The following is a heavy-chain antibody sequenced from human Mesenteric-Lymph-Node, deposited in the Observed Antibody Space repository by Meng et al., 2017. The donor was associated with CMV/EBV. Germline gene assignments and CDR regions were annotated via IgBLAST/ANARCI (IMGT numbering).Heavy chain of an antibody. V-gene: IGHV1-8*01. D-gene: IGHD2-2*01. CDR2: MNPNSGNT. CDR3: AREGGYCSSTSCYWFDP. Sequence: YTFTSYDINWVRQATGQGLEWMGWMNPNSGNTGYAQKFQGGVTMTRNTSISTAYMELSSLRSEDTAVYYCAREGGYCSSTSCYWFDPWGQGTLVTVSS. J-gene: IGHJ5*02. CDR1: YTFTSYD.